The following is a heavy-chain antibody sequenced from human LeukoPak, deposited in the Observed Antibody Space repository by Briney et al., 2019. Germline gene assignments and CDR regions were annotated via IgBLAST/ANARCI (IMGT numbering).Heavy chain of an antibody. D-gene: IGHD5-12*01. Sequence: GGPLRLSCAPSGFNFSNAAKSWVRQAPGQGREWVSAISGSGGTTYYADSVKGRFIISRDNSKNTLYLQMSSLRAEDTAVYYCAREMATTETFDYWGQGTLVTVSS. J-gene: IGHJ4*02. CDR3: AREMATTETFDY. CDR1: GFNFSNAA. CDR2: ISGSGGTT. V-gene: IGHV3-23*01.